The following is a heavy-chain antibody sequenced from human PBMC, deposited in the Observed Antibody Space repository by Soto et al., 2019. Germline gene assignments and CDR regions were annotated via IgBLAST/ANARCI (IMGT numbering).Heavy chain of an antibody. D-gene: IGHD6-19*01. Sequence: QVELVESGGGVVQPGRSLRLSCAASGFTFSTYTMYWVRQAPGKGLEWVAGLSNNGINTYYADSVKGRFTMSRDNSKTTLYLEMNSLRSEDTAVYSCAREWRISVAAPGYWGQGTLVIVSS. CDR1: GFTFSTYT. J-gene: IGHJ4*02. CDR3: AREWRISVAAPGY. CDR2: LSNNGINT. V-gene: IGHV3-30-3*01.